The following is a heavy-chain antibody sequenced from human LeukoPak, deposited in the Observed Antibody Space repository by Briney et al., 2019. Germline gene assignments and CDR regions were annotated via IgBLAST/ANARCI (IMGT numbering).Heavy chain of an antibody. D-gene: IGHD3-10*01. Sequence: ASVKVSCKASEDTFTRHYMHWVRQAPGQGLEWIGLINPNDNSIDYTQKLRGRVTVTRDRSTSTVYMELNSLRSDDTAVYYCAREGGSYMHFDYWGQGSLITVSS. J-gene: IGHJ4*02. V-gene: IGHV1-46*04. CDR3: AREGGSYMHFDY. CDR2: INPNDNSI. CDR1: EDTFTRHY.